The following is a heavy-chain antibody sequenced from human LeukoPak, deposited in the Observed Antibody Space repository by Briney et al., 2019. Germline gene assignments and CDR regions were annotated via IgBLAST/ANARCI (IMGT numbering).Heavy chain of an antibody. Sequence: SETLSLTCTVSGGSISSYYWSWIRQPPGKGLEWIGYIYYSGSTNYNPSLKSRVTISVDTSKNQFSLNLSSATAADTAVYYCARGYDFWSGYYTQATYYYYMDVWGKGTTVTVSS. J-gene: IGHJ6*03. D-gene: IGHD3-3*01. V-gene: IGHV4-59*01. CDR1: GGSISSYY. CDR3: ARGYDFWSGYYTQATYYYYMDV. CDR2: IYYSGST.